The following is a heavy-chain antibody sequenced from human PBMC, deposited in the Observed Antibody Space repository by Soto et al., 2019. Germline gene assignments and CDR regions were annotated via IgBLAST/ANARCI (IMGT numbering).Heavy chain of an antibody. CDR1: GGSVSGGRYC. Sequence: QVQLQESGPGLVKPSETLSLTCTVSGGSVSGGRYCWSWIRQPPGKGLECIGYYYNSGSTTYNPSLQSRVTRSVDTSKNQFSLGLSSVTAADTAVYYCARVPLTTYFDLWGRGTLVTVSS. CDR2: YYNSGST. D-gene: IGHD3-9*01. V-gene: IGHV4-61*01. CDR3: ARVPLTTYFDL. J-gene: IGHJ2*01.